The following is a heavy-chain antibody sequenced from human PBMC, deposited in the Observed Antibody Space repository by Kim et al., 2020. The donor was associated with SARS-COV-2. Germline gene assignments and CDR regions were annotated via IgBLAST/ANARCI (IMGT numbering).Heavy chain of an antibody. D-gene: IGHD2-15*01. V-gene: IGHV1-3*01. J-gene: IGHJ6*04. Sequence: ASVKVSCKASGYTFTSYAMHWVRQAPGQRLEWMGWINAGNGTSKYSQKFQGRVTITRDTSASTAYMELSSLRSEDTAVYYCARDQVVVVVAANYYDYGMDVWGKGTTVTVSS. CDR1: GYTFTSYA. CDR3: ARDQVVVVVAANYYDYGMDV. CDR2: INAGNGTS.